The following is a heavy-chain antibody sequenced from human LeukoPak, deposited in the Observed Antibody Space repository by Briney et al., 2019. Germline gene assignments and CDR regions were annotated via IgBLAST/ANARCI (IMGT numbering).Heavy chain of an antibody. J-gene: IGHJ4*02. D-gene: IGHD1-26*01. Sequence: PGGSLRLSCAASGFTVSSNYMSGVRQAPGKGLEWVSVIYSGGSTYYADSVKGRFTISRDNSKNTLYLQMNSLRAEDTAVYYCARDSGGSMEFDYWGQGTLVTVSS. CDR2: IYSGGST. V-gene: IGHV3-66*01. CDR3: ARDSGGSMEFDY. CDR1: GFTVSSNY.